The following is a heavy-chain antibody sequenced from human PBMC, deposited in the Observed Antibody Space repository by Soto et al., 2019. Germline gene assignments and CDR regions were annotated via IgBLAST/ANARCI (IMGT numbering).Heavy chain of an antibody. CDR2: ISGSGGST. D-gene: IGHD2-2*01. J-gene: IGHJ4*02. Sequence: EVQLLESGGGLVQPGGSLRLSCAASGFTFSSYAMSWVRQAPGKGLEWVSAISGSGGSTYYADSVKGRFTISRDNSKNTLYLQMNSLRAEDTAVYYCAKDRDIVVVPAAMVGFDYWGRGTLVTVSS. CDR1: GFTFSSYA. CDR3: AKDRDIVVVPAAMVGFDY. V-gene: IGHV3-23*01.